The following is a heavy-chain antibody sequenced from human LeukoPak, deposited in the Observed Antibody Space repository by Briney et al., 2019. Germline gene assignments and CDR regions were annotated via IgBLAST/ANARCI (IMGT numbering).Heavy chain of an antibody. J-gene: IGHJ4*02. CDR3: ARGSTLIRGFDY. D-gene: IGHD3-10*01. Sequence: SQTLSLTCTVSGGSISSGVYYWNWIRQHPEKSLEWIGYIFYSGSAYYNPSLKSRVTISVDTSKKQFSLKLSSVTAADTAVYYCARGSTLIRGFDYWGQGTLVTVSS. CDR2: IFYSGSA. CDR1: GGSISSGVYY. V-gene: IGHV4-31*03.